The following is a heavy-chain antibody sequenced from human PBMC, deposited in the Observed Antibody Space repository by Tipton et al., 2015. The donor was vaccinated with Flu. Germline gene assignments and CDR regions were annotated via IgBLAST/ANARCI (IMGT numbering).Heavy chain of an antibody. V-gene: IGHV4-4*07. CDR3: AREGGSYYEGYYMDV. Sequence: TLSLTCTVSGGSISSYYWSWIRQPAGKGLEWIGRIYTSGSTNYNPSLKSRVTMSVDTSKDQFSLKLSSVTAADTAVYYCAREGGSYYEGYYMDVWGKGTTVTVSS. J-gene: IGHJ6*03. D-gene: IGHD1-26*01. CDR2: IYTSGST. CDR1: GGSISSYY.